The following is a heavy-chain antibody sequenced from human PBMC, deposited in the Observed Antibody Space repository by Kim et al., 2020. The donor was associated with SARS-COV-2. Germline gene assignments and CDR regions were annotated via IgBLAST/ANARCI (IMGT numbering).Heavy chain of an antibody. CDR3: AKDRETLSSGPFDY. V-gene: IGHV3-23*01. Sequence: ADPVKGRFTISRDNSKNTLYLQMNSLRAEDTAVYYCAKDRETLSSGPFDYWGQGTLVTVSS. D-gene: IGHD5-12*01. J-gene: IGHJ4*02.